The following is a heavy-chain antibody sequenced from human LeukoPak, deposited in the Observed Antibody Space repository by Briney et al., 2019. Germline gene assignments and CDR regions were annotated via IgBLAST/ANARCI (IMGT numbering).Heavy chain of an antibody. D-gene: IGHD4/OR15-4a*01. CDR1: GGTFSTFG. Sequence: ASVKVSCKASGGTFSTFGLSWVRQAPGQGIEWMGWISAYNGNTNYAQKLQGRVTMTTDTSTSTAYMELRSLRSDDTAVYYCATLTTSDYWGQGTLVTVSS. J-gene: IGHJ4*02. CDR3: ATLTTSDY. V-gene: IGHV1-18*01. CDR2: ISAYNGNT.